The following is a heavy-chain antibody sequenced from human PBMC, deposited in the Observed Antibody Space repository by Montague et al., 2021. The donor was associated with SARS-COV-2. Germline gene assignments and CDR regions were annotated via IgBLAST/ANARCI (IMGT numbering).Heavy chain of an antibody. CDR3: TRSVAAAGTFYYYYGMDV. D-gene: IGHD6-13*01. CDR1: GFTVSSSY. V-gene: IGHV3-53*04. CDR2: IYRGGDT. J-gene: IGHJ6*02. Sequence: SLRLSCAASGFTVSSSYMSWVRQAPGKGLEWVSVIYRGGDTYYADAVKGRFTISRHNSKNTLYLEMNSLRGEDTAVYYCTRSVAAAGTFYYYYGMDVWGQGTTVTVS.